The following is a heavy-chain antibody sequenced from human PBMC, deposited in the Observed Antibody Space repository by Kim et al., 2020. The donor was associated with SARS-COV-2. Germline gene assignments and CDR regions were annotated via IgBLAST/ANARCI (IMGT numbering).Heavy chain of an antibody. CDR1: GFTFSSYA. J-gene: IGHJ5*02. CDR3: AKDPAITMVRGVIINNWFGP. CDR2: ISGSGGST. D-gene: IGHD3-10*01. Sequence: GGSLRLSCAASGFTFSSYAMSWVRQAPGKGLEWVSAISGSGGSTYYADSVKGRFTISRDNSKNTLYLQMNSLRAEDTAVYYCAKDPAITMVRGVIINNWFGPWGQGTLVTVSS. V-gene: IGHV3-23*01.